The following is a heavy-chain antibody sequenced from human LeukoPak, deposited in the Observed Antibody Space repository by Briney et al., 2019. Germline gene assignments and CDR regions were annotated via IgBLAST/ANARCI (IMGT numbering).Heavy chain of an antibody. CDR3: ARVRQWLESYFYYYDTDV. CDR2: IKQDGSKE. J-gene: IGHJ6*02. Sequence: GGSLRLSCVASGFSFSTYWMSWVRQAPGKGLEWVANIKQDGSKEYYVDSVKGRFTISRDNAKNSLYLQMNSLRAEDTAVYYCARVRQWLESYFYYYDTDVWGQGTTVTVSS. D-gene: IGHD6-19*01. CDR1: GFSFSTYW. V-gene: IGHV3-7*01.